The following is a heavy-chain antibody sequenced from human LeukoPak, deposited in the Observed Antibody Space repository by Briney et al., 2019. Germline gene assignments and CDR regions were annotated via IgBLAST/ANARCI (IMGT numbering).Heavy chain of an antibody. CDR2: IYPGDSDT. CDR3: ARAYYDFWSGYPTNFDY. Sequence: GESLKISCKGSGYSFTSYWIGWVRQMPGKGLEWMGIIYPGDSDTRYSPSFQGQVTISADKSISTAYLQWSSLKASDTATYYCARAYYDFWSGYPTNFDYWGQGTLVTVSS. CDR1: GYSFTSYW. V-gene: IGHV5-51*01. D-gene: IGHD3-3*01. J-gene: IGHJ4*02.